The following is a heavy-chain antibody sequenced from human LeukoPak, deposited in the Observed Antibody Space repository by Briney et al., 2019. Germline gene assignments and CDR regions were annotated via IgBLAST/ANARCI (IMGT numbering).Heavy chain of an antibody. CDR2: IYYSGST. Sequence: SETLSLTCTVSGGSISSYYWSWIRQPPGKGLEWIGYIYYSGSTNYSPSLKSRVTISVDTSKNQFSLKLSSVTAADTAVYYCARVRTDYDILTGPTYYLDYWGQGTLVTVSS. V-gene: IGHV4-59*01. D-gene: IGHD3-9*01. CDR3: ARVRTDYDILTGPTYYLDY. J-gene: IGHJ4*02. CDR1: GGSISSYY.